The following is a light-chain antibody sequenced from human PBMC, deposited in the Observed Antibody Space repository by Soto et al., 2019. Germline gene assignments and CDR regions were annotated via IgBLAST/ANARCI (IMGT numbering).Light chain of an antibody. CDR1: QSISSW. J-gene: IGKJ1*01. Sequence: DIQITQKPSTLSASVGDRVTITCRASQSISSWLAWYQQKPGKAPKLLIYDASSLESGVPSRFSGSGSGTDFTLTISSLQPEDFATYYCLQDYNYPWTFGQGTKVDIK. V-gene: IGKV1-5*01. CDR2: DAS. CDR3: LQDYNYPWT.